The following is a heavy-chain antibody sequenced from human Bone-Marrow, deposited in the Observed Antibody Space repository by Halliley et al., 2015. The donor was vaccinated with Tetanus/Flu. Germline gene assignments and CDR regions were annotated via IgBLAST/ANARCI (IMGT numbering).Heavy chain of an antibody. Sequence: TLSLTCSVSDGSISTNFWSWIRQPPGKGLDWIGYISSSGNTNYNPSLKSRVTISVDTSKNQFSLRLSSVTAADTAVYYCARSGSGSYQGWLHPWGLGRLVIVSS. D-gene: IGHD3-10*01. CDR3: ARSGSGSYQGWLHP. V-gene: IGHV4-59*01. J-gene: IGHJ5*02. CDR2: ISSSGNT. CDR1: DGSISTNF.